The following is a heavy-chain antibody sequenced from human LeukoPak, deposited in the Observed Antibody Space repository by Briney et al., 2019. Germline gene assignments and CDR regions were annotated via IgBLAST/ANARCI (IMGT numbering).Heavy chain of an antibody. CDR2: IYYSGST. CDR3: ARCSGWYMNWFDP. D-gene: IGHD6-19*01. J-gene: IGHJ5*02. Sequence: SETLSLTCTVSGGSISSYYWSWIRQPPGKGLEWIGSIYYSGSTYYNPSLKSRVTISVDTSKNQFSLKLSSVTAADTAVYYCARCSGWYMNWFDPWGQGTLVTVSS. CDR1: GGSISSYY. V-gene: IGHV4-39*01.